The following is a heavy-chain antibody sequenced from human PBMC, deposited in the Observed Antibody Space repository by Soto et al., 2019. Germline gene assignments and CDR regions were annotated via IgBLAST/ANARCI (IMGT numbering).Heavy chain of an antibody. CDR1: GFAFSTHA. V-gene: IGHV3-23*01. D-gene: IGHD3-22*01. Sequence: GGSLRLSCAASGFAFSTHAMNWVRQAPGKGLAWVSSITPSGDNTYYADSVKGRFTISRDNSKNTLSLQMNSLRVEDSAVYYCAKDRGKRVHYYDSSGYYYRGAPFDYWGQGTLVTVSS. CDR2: ITPSGDNT. J-gene: IGHJ4*02. CDR3: AKDRGKRVHYYDSSGYYYRGAPFDY.